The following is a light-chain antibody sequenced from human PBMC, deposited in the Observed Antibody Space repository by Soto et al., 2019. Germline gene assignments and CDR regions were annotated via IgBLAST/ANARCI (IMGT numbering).Light chain of an antibody. CDR2: GAS. CDR1: QSVSSSY. J-gene: IGKJ4*01. Sequence: EIVLTQSPGTLSLSPGETATLSCRASQSVSSSYLAWYQQKPGQAPRLLIYGASSRATGIPDRFSGSGSATDFTLTISRLEPEDFAVYYCQQYGSSPLTFGGGTKVEIK. V-gene: IGKV3-20*01. CDR3: QQYGSSPLT.